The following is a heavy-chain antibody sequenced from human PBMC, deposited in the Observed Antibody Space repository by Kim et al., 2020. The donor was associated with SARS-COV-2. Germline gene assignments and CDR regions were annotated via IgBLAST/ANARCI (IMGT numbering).Heavy chain of an antibody. D-gene: IGHD3-9*01. CDR1: GFTFTNAW. V-gene: IGHV3-15*01. J-gene: IGHJ4*02. CDR3: TTVSPGSYYHILTGPANFDY. Sequence: GGSLRLSCAASGFTFTNAWMSWVRQAPGKGLEWVGRVKSKTDGGTSDYAAPVKGRFTISRDDSKDTLYLQMNSLKSEDTAVYYCTTVSPGSYYHILTGPANFDYWGQGTLVTVSS. CDR2: VKSKTDGGTS.